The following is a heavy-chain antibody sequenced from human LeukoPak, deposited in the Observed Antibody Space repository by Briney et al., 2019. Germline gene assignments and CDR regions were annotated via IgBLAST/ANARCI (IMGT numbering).Heavy chain of an antibody. V-gene: IGHV4-61*01. J-gene: IGHJ5*02. CDR3: ARGKPGWFDP. CDR2: IYYSGST. Sequence: SETLSLTCTVSDGSISSSNYYWSWIRQPPGKGLEWIGYIYYSGSTNYNPSLKSRVTISVDTSKNQFSLKLSSVTAADTAVYYCARGKPGWFDPWGQGTLVTVSS. CDR1: DGSISSSNYY.